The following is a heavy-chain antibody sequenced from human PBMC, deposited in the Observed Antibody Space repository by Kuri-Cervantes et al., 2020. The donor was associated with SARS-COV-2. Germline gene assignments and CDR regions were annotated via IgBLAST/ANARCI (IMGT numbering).Heavy chain of an antibody. V-gene: IGHV1-2*04. Sequence: ASVKVSCKASGYTFTGYYMHWVRQAPGQGLEWMGWINPNSGGTNYAQKFQGWVTMTRDTSISTVYMEPSRLRSDDTAVYYCARSTPFRRLVVLSQGGASDIWGQGTMVTVSS. CDR3: ARSTPFRRLVVLSQGGASDI. J-gene: IGHJ3*02. D-gene: IGHD3-22*01. CDR2: INPNSGGT. CDR1: GYTFTGYY.